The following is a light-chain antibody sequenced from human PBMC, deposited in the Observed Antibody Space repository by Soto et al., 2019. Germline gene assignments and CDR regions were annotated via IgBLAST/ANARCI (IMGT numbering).Light chain of an antibody. CDR1: QNISDD. CDR2: GAS. V-gene: IGKV1-6*01. Sequence: AMQMTQSPSSLSASVGDRVTITCRASQNISDDVGWYQQTPGKAPKLLISGASRLQSGVPSRFGGSGAGAAFTRTITSLRPEDSANYYCQQNHNYPRTFGQGTKVEI. CDR3: QQNHNYPRT. J-gene: IGKJ1*01.